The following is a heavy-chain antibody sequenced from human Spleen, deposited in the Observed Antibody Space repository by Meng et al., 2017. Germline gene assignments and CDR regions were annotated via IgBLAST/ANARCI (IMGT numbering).Heavy chain of an antibody. J-gene: IGHJ3*02. Sequence: SLKISCAASGFTFDDYAMHWVRQAPGKGLEWISGINWNGGSIGYADSVKGRFTISRDNAKNSLYLQMNSLRAEDTAVYYCARAPPVFRYFDWFLDAFDIWGQGTMVTVSS. CDR3: ARAPPVFRYFDWFLDAFDI. CDR1: GFTFDDYA. D-gene: IGHD3-9*01. V-gene: IGHV3-9*01. CDR2: INWNGGSI.